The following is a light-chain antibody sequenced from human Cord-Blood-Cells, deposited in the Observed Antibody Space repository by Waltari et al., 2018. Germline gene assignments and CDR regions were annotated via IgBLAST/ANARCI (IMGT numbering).Light chain of an antibody. J-gene: IGKJ2*01. V-gene: IGKV3-15*01. CDR2: GAS. CDR3: QQYNNWPPYT. Sequence: DIAMTQSPAPLSVSQGERATLSCRAGQSVRSNLAWYQHKPSQGTRLLIYGASTRATGIPARCSGSWSGTEFTLTISSLQSEDYAVYYCQQYNNWPPYTFGQGTKLEIK. CDR1: QSVRSN.